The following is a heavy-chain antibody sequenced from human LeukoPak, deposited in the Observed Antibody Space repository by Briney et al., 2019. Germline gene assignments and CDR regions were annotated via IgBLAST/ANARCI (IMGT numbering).Heavy chain of an antibody. J-gene: IGHJ3*02. D-gene: IGHD3/OR15-3a*01. CDR3: AICRFWTSGGAFDI. CDR2: FDPEDGET. V-gene: IGHV1-24*01. CDR1: GGTFSSYA. Sequence: ASVKVSCKASGGTFSSYAISWVRQAPGQGLEWMGGFDPEDGETIYAQKFQGRVTMTEDTSTDTAYMELSSLRSEDTAVYYCAICRFWTSGGAFDIWGQGTMVTVSS.